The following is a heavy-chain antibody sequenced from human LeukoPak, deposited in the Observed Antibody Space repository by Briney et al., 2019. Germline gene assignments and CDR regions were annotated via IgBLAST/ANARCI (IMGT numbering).Heavy chain of an antibody. Sequence: GKSLRLSCAASGFTFSSYAMHWVRQAPGKGLEWVTFIWYDGSNKYYADSVKGRFTTSRDNSKNTLYLRMNSLRAEVTAVYYCARDTSYGMDVWGQGTTVTVSS. J-gene: IGHJ6*02. CDR3: ARDTSYGMDV. CDR2: IWYDGSNK. V-gene: IGHV3-33*01. CDR1: GFTFSSYA.